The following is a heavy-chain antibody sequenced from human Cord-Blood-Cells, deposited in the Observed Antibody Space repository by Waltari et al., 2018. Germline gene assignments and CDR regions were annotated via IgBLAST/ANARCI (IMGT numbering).Heavy chain of an antibody. CDR1: GFTFSSYS. J-gene: IGHJ4*02. D-gene: IGHD6-6*01. Sequence: EVQLVESGGGLVKPGGSLRLSCAASGFTFSSYSMNWVRQAPGKGVEWVSSISSSSSYIYYADSVKGRFTISRDNAKNSLYLQMNSLRAEDTAVYYCARDAGQLVDYWGQGTLVTVSS. CDR3: ARDAGQLVDY. CDR2: ISSSSSYI. V-gene: IGHV3-21*01.